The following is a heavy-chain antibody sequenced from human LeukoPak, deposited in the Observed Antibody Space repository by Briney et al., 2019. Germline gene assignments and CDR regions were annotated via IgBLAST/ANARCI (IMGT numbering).Heavy chain of an antibody. CDR2: INHSGST. CDR1: GGSFSAYY. CDR3: AREKEVVAMVRGVRSQYYFDY. J-gene: IGHJ4*02. V-gene: IGHV4-34*01. D-gene: IGHD3-10*01. Sequence: SETLSLTCAIYGGSFSAYYWSWIRQPPGKGLEWIGEINHSGSTNYNPSLKSRVTISVDTSKNQFSLKLSSVTAADTAVYYCAREKEVVAMVRGVRSQYYFDYWGPGTLVTVSS.